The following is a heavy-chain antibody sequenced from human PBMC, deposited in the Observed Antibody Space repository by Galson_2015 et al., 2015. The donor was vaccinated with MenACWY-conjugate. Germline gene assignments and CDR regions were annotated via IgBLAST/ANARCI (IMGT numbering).Heavy chain of an antibody. V-gene: IGHV4-59*08. J-gene: IGHJ4*02. CDR1: GGSISSYY. D-gene: IGHD6-19*01. CDR3: AKLRAVAGIYFDY. Sequence: SETLSLTCTVSGGSISSYYWSWIRQPPGKGLEWLGYIYYSGSTNYNPSLKRRFTISVDTSKNQFSLKLSTVTAADTAVYYCAKLRAVAGIYFDYWGQGTLVTVSS. CDR2: IYYSGST.